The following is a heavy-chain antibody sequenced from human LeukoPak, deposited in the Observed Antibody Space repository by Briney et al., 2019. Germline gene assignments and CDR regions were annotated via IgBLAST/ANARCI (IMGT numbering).Heavy chain of an antibody. V-gene: IGHV1-18*01. CDR2: ISAYNGNT. CDR3: AAPDSGSYLLDAFDI. J-gene: IGHJ3*02. D-gene: IGHD1-26*01. CDR1: GYTFTSYG. Sequence: GASVKVSCKASGYTFTSYGISWVRQAPGQGLEWMGWISAYNGNTNYAQKLQGRVTMTTDTSTSTAYMELSSLRSEDTAVYYCAAPDSGSYLLDAFDIWGQGTMVTVSS.